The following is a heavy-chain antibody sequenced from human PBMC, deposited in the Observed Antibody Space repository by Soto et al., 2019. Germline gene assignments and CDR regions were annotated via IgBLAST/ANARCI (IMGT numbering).Heavy chain of an antibody. CDR1: GYSFTSYW. Sequence: GESLKISCRGSGYSFTSYWIGWVRQMPGKGLEWMGIIYPGDSDTRYSPSFQGQVTISADKSISTAYLQWSSLKASDTAMYYCARSSVAGSEAFDIWGQGTMVTVSS. D-gene: IGHD6-19*01. V-gene: IGHV5-51*01. CDR3: ARSSVAGSEAFDI. J-gene: IGHJ3*02. CDR2: IYPGDSDT.